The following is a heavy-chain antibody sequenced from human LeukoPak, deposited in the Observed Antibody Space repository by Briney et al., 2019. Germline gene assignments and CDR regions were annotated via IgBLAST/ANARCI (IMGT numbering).Heavy chain of an antibody. J-gene: IGHJ6*03. CDR1: GYTFSNYD. V-gene: IGHV1-8*01. CDR2: MNPNSGNT. CDR3: ARVAQSSYYYMDV. Sequence: ASVKVSCKASGYTFSNYDINWVRQAPGQGLEWVGWMNPNSGNTGSAQKFQDRVTMTRNTAISTAYMELSSLRSEDTAVYYCARVAQSSYYYMDVWAKGPRSPSP.